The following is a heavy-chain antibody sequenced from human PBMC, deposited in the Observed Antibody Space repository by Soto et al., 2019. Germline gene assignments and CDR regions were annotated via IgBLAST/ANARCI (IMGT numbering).Heavy chain of an antibody. CDR2: IYHSGST. V-gene: IGHV4-30-2*01. Sequence: PSETLSLTCAVSGGSISSGGYSWSWIRQPPGKGLEWIGYIYHSGSTYYNPSLKSRVTISVDRSKNQFSLKLSSVTAADTAVYYCAREDITMDRGALIGAFDIWGQGTMVT. CDR3: AREDITMDRGALIGAFDI. D-gene: IGHD3-10*01. J-gene: IGHJ3*02. CDR1: GGSISSGGYS.